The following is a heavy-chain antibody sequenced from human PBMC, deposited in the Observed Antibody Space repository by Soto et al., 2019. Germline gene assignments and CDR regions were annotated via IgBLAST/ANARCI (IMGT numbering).Heavy chain of an antibody. CDR3: VQTPEWLRFDY. D-gene: IGHD5-12*01. Sequence: QITLKESGPTLVKPTQTLTLTCTFSGFSLSTSGVGVGWIRQTPGTALERLALTYWDGDTRYTPSLKSRLTSMTDTSKNQLVLIITNMAPVDTATYYCVQTPEWLRFDYGGQGTLVTVSS. V-gene: IGHV2-5*02. J-gene: IGHJ4*02. CDR2: TYWDGDT. CDR1: GFSLSTSGVG.